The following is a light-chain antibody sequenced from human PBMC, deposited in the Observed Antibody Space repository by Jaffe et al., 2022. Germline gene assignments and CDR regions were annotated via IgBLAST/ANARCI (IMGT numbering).Light chain of an antibody. CDR3: LQSTQAPFT. V-gene: IGKV2D-29*02. Sequence: VMTQTPLSLSVTPGQSASLSCKSSQSLLYSDGKTYLSWYLQSPGQSPQLLIYEVSNRFSGVPDRFTGGGSGTDFTLKISRVEAEDVGVYYCLQSTQAPFTFGQGTKLEIK. J-gene: IGKJ2*01. CDR1: QSLLYSDGKTY. CDR2: EVS.